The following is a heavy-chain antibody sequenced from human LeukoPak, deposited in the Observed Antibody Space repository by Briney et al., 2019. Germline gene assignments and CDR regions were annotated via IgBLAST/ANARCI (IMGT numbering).Heavy chain of an antibody. D-gene: IGHD3-22*01. Sequence: SETLSLTCAVYGGSFSGYYWSWIRQPPGKGLEWIGEINHSGSTNYNPSLKSRVTISVDTSKNQFSLKLSSVTAADTAVYYCARLTMKTLLGSGYYRAFDYWGQGTLVTVSS. CDR3: ARLTMKTLLGSGYYRAFDY. CDR1: GGSFSGYY. V-gene: IGHV4-34*01. CDR2: INHSGST. J-gene: IGHJ4*02.